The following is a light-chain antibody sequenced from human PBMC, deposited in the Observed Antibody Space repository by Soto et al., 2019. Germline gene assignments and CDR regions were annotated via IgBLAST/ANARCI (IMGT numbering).Light chain of an antibody. Sequence: EIVMTQSPATLSVSPGESATLSCRASQSVSSNLAWYQQKPGQAPRLLIYGASTRATGIPARFSGSGSGTEFTLTISSLQSEDFAVYYCQQYGSSAPTTFGQGTKVDI. CDR3: QQYGSSAPTT. CDR1: QSVSSN. J-gene: IGKJ1*01. V-gene: IGKV3-15*01. CDR2: GAS.